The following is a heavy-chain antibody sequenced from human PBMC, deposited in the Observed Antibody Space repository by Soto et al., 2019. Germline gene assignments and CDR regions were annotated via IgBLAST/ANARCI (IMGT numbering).Heavy chain of an antibody. Sequence: QVQLQESGPGLVKPSETLSLTCTVSGGSISSYYWSWIRQPPGKGLEWIGYIYSSGITNDNPSLKRRVPISVDTSKNQFSLKLSSVTAADTAVYYCSREASGCHYFDYWFQGTLVTVSS. V-gene: IGHV4-59*01. D-gene: IGHD6-19*01. CDR1: GGSISSYY. J-gene: IGHJ4*02. CDR3: SREASGCHYFDY. CDR2: IYSSGIT.